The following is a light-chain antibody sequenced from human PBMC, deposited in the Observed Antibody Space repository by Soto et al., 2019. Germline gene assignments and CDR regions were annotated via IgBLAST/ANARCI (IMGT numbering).Light chain of an antibody. Sequence: EIVLTQSPGTLSLSPGERATLSCRASQSVSSSYLAWYQQKPGQAPRLLIYDASSRATGIPDRFSGSGSGTDFTLTISILEPEDFAVDYCQQQYGSSRTFGQGTKVEIK. V-gene: IGKV3-20*01. J-gene: IGKJ1*01. CDR1: QSVSSSY. CDR3: QQQYGSSRT. CDR2: DAS.